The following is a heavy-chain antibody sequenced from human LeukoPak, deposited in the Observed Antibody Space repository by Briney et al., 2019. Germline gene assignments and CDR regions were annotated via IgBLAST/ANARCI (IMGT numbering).Heavy chain of an antibody. CDR1: GGSASSNYH. CDR3: ARHVGGTTYDY. CDR2: IYYSGNT. V-gene: IGHV4-39*01. Sequence: SETLSLTCTVSGGSASSNYHWGWIRQPPGKGLEWIASIYYSGNTYYNPSLKSRVTISVDTSKNQFSLKVSSVTAADTAVYYCARHVGGTTYDYWGQGTLVTVSS. J-gene: IGHJ4*02. D-gene: IGHD1-1*01.